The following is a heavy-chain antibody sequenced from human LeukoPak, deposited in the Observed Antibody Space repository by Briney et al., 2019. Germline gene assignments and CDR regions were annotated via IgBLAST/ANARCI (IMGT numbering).Heavy chain of an antibody. CDR3: ARDLSPGGSGQPRHY. V-gene: IGHV1-69*13. J-gene: IGHJ4*02. D-gene: IGHD3-10*01. CDR2: IIPIFGTA. Sequence: ASVKVSCKASGGTFSSYAINWVRQAPGQGLKWMGGIIPIFGTANYAQKFQGRVTITADEYTSTAYMELSSLRSEDTAVYYCARDLSPGGSGQPRHYWGQGTLVTVSS. CDR1: GGTFSSYA.